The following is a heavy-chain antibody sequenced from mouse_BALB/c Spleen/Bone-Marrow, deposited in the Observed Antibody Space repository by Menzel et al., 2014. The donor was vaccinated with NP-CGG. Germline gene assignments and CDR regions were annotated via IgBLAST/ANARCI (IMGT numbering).Heavy chain of an antibody. CDR1: GFTFSDYY. CDR3: ARHDGYRTWFAY. Sequence: EVMLVESGGGLVQPGGSLKLSCATSGFTFSDYYMYWVRQTPEKRLEWVAYISNGGGSTYYPDTVKGRFTISRDNAKNTLYLQRSRLKSEDTAMYYCARHDGYRTWFAYWGQGTLVTVSA. J-gene: IGHJ3*01. CDR2: ISNGGGST. D-gene: IGHD2-3*01. V-gene: IGHV5-12*02.